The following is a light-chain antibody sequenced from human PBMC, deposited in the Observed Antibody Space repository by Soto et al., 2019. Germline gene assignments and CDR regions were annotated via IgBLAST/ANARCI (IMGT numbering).Light chain of an antibody. V-gene: IGLV2-14*03. J-gene: IGLJ2*01. Sequence: QSVLTQPASVSGSPGQSITISCTGTSSDIGAYNFVSWYQQHPGKAPKLMLYDVNIRPSGVSNRFSGSKSGNTASLTISGLQSEDEDEYYCTSWPTSTTKIVGGGTKVTVL. CDR1: SSDIGAYNF. CDR2: DVN. CDR3: TSWPTSTTKI.